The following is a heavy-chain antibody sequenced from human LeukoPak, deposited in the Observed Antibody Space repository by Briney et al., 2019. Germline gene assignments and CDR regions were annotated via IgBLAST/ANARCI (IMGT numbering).Heavy chain of an antibody. V-gene: IGHV4-34*01. J-gene: IGHJ4*02. CDR1: GGSFSGYY. Sequence: SETLSLTCAVYGGSFSGYYWSWIRQPPGKGMEWIGEINHSGSTNYNPSLKSRVTISVDTSKNQFSLKLSSVTAADTAVYYCARGFMITVFGFGYRGQGTLVTVSS. D-gene: IGHD3-16*01. CDR3: ARGFMITVFGFGY. CDR2: INHSGST.